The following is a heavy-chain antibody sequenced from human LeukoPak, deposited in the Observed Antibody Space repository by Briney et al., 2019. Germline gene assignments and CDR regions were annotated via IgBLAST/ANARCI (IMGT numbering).Heavy chain of an antibody. CDR2: INAGNGNT. V-gene: IGHV1-3*01. CDR1: GYTFTSYA. Sequence: ASVEVSCKASGYTFTSYAMHWVRQAPGQRLEWMGWINAGNGNTKYSQKFQGRVTITRDTSASTAYMELSSLRSEDTAVYYCARDRGVTMVRGVIDSFDYWGQGTLVTVSS. D-gene: IGHD3-10*01. J-gene: IGHJ4*02. CDR3: ARDRGVTMVRGVIDSFDY.